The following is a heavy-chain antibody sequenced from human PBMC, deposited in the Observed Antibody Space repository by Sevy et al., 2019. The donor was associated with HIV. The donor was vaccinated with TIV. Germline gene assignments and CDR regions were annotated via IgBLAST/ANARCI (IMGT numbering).Heavy chain of an antibody. CDR3: ARDLPPSATTVAHFDH. CDR1: GFTFTYAW. J-gene: IGHJ4*02. D-gene: IGHD4-17*01. Sequence: GGSLRLSCVGSGFTFTYAWMSWVRQAPGKGLEWVSYISNSGTTISYSDSVRGRFTISRDNARNSLYLQMNSLRGEDTAVYYCARDLPPSATTVAHFDHWGQGTLVTVSS. CDR2: ISNSGTTI. V-gene: IGHV3-11*04.